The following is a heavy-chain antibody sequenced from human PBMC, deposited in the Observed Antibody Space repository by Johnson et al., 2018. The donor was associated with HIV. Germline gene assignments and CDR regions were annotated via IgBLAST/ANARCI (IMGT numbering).Heavy chain of an antibody. V-gene: IGHV3-74*03. CDR2: INSDGSST. Sequence: VQLVESGGGLVQSGGSLRLSCAASGFTFRTYWMHWVRQAPGKGLVWVSRINSDGSSTTYADSVKGRFTISRDNAKNTLYLQMNSLRAEDTAVYYCARGGGSSYEAFDIWGQGTMVTVSS. J-gene: IGHJ3*02. CDR1: GFTFRTYW. CDR3: ARGGGSSYEAFDI. D-gene: IGHD2-15*01.